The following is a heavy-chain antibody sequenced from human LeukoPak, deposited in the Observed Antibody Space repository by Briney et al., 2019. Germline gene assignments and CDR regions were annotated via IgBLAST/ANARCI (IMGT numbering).Heavy chain of an antibody. CDR2: MNPNSGDT. J-gene: IGHJ5*02. V-gene: IGHV1-8*01. Sequence: GASVKVSCKTSGYTFTSYDINWVRQATGQGLEWMGKMNPNSGDTGYAEKFHGRVTMTRNTPLSTAYMELSSLRSDDTAVYYCARGHCNTNSCYLAWGQGTLVIVSS. CDR3: ARGHCNTNSCYLA. D-gene: IGHD2-2*01. CDR1: GYTFTSYD.